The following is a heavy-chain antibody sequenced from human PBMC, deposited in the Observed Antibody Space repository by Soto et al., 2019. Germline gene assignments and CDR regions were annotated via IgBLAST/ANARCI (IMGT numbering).Heavy chain of an antibody. V-gene: IGHV4-59*08. CDR1: GDSVIDYC. CDR2: IYNRGST. Sequence: PSETLSLTCSVSGDSVIDYCGSWIRQPPGKGLEWIGYIYNRGSTRYNPSLQSRVTMSVDMSKKQFYLNLSSVTAADTAVYYCASRRKGRQWLPFFDFWGQGILVTVS. J-gene: IGHJ4*02. CDR3: ASRRKGRQWLPFFDF. D-gene: IGHD6-19*01.